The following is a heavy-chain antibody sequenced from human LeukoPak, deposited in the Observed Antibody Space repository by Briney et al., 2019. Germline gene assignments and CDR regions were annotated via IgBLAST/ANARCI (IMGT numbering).Heavy chain of an antibody. V-gene: IGHV4-59*01. CDR1: GDSISSYH. Sequence: SETLSLTCTVSGDSISSYHWNWIRQPPGKGLGYIGHISYTGTTNYNPSLKSRVTISLDTSKNQFSLKLNSVTAADTAVYYCARGRQYLNPFDSWGQGTLVTVSS. CDR3: ARGRQYLNPFDS. J-gene: IGHJ4*02. D-gene: IGHD2/OR15-2a*01. CDR2: ISYTGTT.